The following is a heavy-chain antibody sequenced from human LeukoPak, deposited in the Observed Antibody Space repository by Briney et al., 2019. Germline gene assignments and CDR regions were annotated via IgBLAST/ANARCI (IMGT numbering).Heavy chain of an antibody. CDR2: INPNSGGT. D-gene: IGHD6-6*01. CDR1: GYTFTGYY. J-gene: IGHJ6*02. Sequence: GSVKVSCKASGYTFTGYYMHWVRQAPGQGLEWMGWINPNSGGTNYAQKFQGRVTMTRDTSISTAYMELSRLRSDDTAVYYCASRYSSSSLYYYYGMDVWGQGTTVTVSS. CDR3: ASRYSSSSLYYYYGMDV. V-gene: IGHV1-2*02.